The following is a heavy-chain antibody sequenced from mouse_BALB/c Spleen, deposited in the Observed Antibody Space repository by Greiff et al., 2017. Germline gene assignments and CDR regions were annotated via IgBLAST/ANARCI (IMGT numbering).Heavy chain of an antibody. J-gene: IGHJ4*01. V-gene: IGHV14-4*02. CDR1: GFNIKDYY. D-gene: IGHD2-2*01. Sequence: EVQLQQSGAELVRSGASVKLSCTASGFNIKDYYMHWVKQRPEQGLEWIGWIDPENGDTDYAPKFQGKATMTADTSSNTAYLQLSSLTSEDTAVYYCAPIYYGYDGDYAMDYWGQGTSVTVSS. CDR3: APIYYGYDGDYAMDY. CDR2: IDPENGDT.